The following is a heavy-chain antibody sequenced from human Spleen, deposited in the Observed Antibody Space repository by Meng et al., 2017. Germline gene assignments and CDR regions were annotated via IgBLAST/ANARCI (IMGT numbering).Heavy chain of an antibody. CDR1: GGSISSGTYS. CDR2: IYHSGST. Sequence: QLQLHESGSGLVKPSQTLSLTCAVSGGSISSGTYSWSWLRQPPGKGLEWIGYIYHSGSTFYNPSLKSRVTMSVDRSKTQSSLNLSSVTAADTAVYYCASYVSGTYRFDPWGQGTLVTVSS. D-gene: IGHD3-10*01. J-gene: IGHJ5*02. V-gene: IGHV4-30-2*01. CDR3: ASYVSGTYRFDP.